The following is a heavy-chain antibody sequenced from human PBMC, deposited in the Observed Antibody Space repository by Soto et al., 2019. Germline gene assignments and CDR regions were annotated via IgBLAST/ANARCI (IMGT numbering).Heavy chain of an antibody. Sequence: GASVKVSCKASGYTFTCYGISWVRQAPGQGLEWMGWISAYNGNTNYAQKLQGRVTMTTDTSTSTAYMELRSLRSDDTAVYYCARSPGYCSGGSCSSGFAYRGQEPRVTVSS. V-gene: IGHV1-18*01. J-gene: IGHJ4*02. CDR3: ARSPGYCSGGSCSSGFAY. CDR1: GYTFTCYG. CDR2: ISAYNGNT. D-gene: IGHD2-15*01.